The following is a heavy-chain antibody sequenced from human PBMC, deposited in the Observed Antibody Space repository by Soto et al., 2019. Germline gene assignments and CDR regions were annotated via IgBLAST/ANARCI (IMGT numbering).Heavy chain of an antibody. CDR3: ARKLEYSSGWFGNYFDY. J-gene: IGHJ4*02. CDR2: IYHSGST. D-gene: IGHD6-19*01. Sequence: SETLSLTCAVSGGSISSSNWWSWVRQPPGKGLEWIGEIYHSGSTNYNPSLKSRVTISVDTSKNQFSLKLSSVAAADTAVYYCARKLEYSSGWFGNYFDYWGQGTLVTVSS. V-gene: IGHV4-4*02. CDR1: GGSISSSNW.